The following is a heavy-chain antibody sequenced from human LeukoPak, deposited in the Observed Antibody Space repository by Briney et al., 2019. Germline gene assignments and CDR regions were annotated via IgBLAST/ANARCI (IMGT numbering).Heavy chain of an antibody. V-gene: IGHV1-69*01. CDR1: GGTFISYA. J-gene: IGHJ5*02. CDR3: ARTRFYDSSGYYPS. D-gene: IGHD3-22*01. Sequence: SXXVSCKASGGTFISYAISWVRQAPGQGLEWMGGIIPIFGTANYAQKFQGRVTITADESTSTAYMELSSLRSEDTAVHYCARTRFYDSSGYYPSWGQGTLVAVSS. CDR2: IIPIFGTA.